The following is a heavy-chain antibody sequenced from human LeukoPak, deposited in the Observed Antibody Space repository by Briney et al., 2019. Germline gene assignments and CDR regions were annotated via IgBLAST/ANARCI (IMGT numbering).Heavy chain of an antibody. CDR1: GFTFSSYA. J-gene: IGHJ1*01. Sequence: PGGSLRLSCAASGFTFSSYAMSWVRQAPGKGLEWVSAISGSGGSTYYADSVKGRFTISRDNSKNTLYLQMNSLRAEDTAVYYCALQWQQLLHEYFQHWGQGTLVTVSS. V-gene: IGHV3-23*01. CDR3: ALQWQQLLHEYFQH. CDR2: ISGSGGST. D-gene: IGHD6-13*01.